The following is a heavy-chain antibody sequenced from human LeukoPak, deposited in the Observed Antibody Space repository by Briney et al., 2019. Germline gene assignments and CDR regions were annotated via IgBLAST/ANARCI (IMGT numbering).Heavy chain of an antibody. CDR1: GYTFTSYD. Sequence: GASVKVSCKASGYTFTSYDINWVRQATGQGLEWMGWINPNSGGTNYAQKFQGRVTMTRDTSISTAYMELSRLRSDDTAVYYCARGASGSYAAYWGQGTLVTVSS. CDR2: INPNSGGT. D-gene: IGHD1-26*01. J-gene: IGHJ4*02. V-gene: IGHV1-2*02. CDR3: ARGASGSYAAY.